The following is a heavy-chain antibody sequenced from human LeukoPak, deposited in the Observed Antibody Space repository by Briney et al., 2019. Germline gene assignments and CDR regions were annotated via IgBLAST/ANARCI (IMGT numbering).Heavy chain of an antibody. CDR2: IYSSGST. CDR3: ARGVYIAAAQYGY. V-gene: IGHV4-59*01. J-gene: IGHJ4*02. Sequence: PSETLSLTCTVSGGSISSYYWSWIRQPPGKGLEWLGYIYSSGSTNYNPSLKSRVTISVDTSKNQFSLKLSSVTAADTAVYYCARGVYIAAAQYGYWGQGTLVTVSS. D-gene: IGHD6-13*01. CDR1: GGSISSYY.